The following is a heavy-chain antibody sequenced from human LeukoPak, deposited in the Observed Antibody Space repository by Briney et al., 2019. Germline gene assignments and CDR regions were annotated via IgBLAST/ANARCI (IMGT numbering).Heavy chain of an antibody. CDR1: GDSVSSNSAA. Sequence: SQTLSLTCAISGDSVSSNSAAWNWIRQSPSRGLEWLGRTYYRSKWYNDYAVSVKGRITINPDTSKNQFYLQLNSVTPEDTAVYYCARGFRSGWYHWWYFDYWGQGTLVTVSS. CDR2: TYYRSKWYN. J-gene: IGHJ4*02. D-gene: IGHD6-19*01. CDR3: ARGFRSGWYHWWYFDY. V-gene: IGHV6-1*01.